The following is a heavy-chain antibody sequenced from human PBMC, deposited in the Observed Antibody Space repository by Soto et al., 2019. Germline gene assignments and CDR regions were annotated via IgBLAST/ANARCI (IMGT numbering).Heavy chain of an antibody. D-gene: IGHD2-15*01. V-gene: IGHV3-7*04. CDR3: AGGRYCSGGRCYFDY. Sequence: ALRLSCAASGFTFSNYWMIWVRQVPGEGLEWLANIKQDGSENSYVDSVKGRFTISRDNAKISVYLQMNSLRAEDTAVYYCAGGRYCSGGRCYFDYWGQGTPVTVSS. J-gene: IGHJ4*02. CDR1: GFTFSNYW. CDR2: IKQDGSEN.